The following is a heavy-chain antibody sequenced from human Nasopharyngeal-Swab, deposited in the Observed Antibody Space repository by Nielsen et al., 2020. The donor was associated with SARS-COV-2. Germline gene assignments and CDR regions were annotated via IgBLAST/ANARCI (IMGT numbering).Heavy chain of an antibody. CDR2: IIPIFGTA. Sequence: SVKVSCKASGSTFSSYAISWVRQAPGQGLEWMGGIIPIFGTANYAQKFQGRVTITADESTSTAFMELSSLRSEDTAVYYCARVAGASGYDFSGWGQGTLVTVSS. CDR3: ARVAGASGYDFSG. CDR1: GSTFSSYA. J-gene: IGHJ4*02. V-gene: IGHV1-69*13. D-gene: IGHD5-12*01.